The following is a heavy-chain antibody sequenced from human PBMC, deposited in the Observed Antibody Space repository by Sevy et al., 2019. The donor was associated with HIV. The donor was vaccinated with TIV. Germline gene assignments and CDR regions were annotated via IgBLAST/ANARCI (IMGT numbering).Heavy chain of an antibody. J-gene: IGHJ6*02. V-gene: IGHV3-53*01. CDR2: FYTGSKT. CDR1: GFPVSSSY. CDR3: ARDKNAYYYGLDV. Sequence: GGSLRLSCAVSGFPVSSSYMNWVRQAPGKGLEWVSVFYTGSKTDYADSVNGRLTMSRDNSKNMLYLQMNGLRAEDTAVYYCARDKNAYYYGLDVWGQGTTVTVSS.